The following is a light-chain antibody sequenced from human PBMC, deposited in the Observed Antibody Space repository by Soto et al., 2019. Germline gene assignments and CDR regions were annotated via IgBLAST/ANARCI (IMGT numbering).Light chain of an antibody. CDR1: QSIDLW. V-gene: IGKV1-5*03. J-gene: IGKJ1*01. CDR3: QQYNSLSHWT. Sequence: DIQMTQSPSTVSASVGDRVTITCRASQSIDLWLAWYPQKPXKAPNLXXYKASSLESGVPSRFSGSGSGTDLTLTISSLQPDDFATYYCQQYNSLSHWTFGPGTKVDIK. CDR2: KAS.